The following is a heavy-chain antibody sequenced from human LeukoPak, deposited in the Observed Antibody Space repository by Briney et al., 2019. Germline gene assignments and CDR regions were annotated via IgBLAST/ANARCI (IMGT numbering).Heavy chain of an antibody. D-gene: IGHD2-2*01. J-gene: IGHJ3*02. CDR2: IRYDGSNK. V-gene: IGHV3-30*02. CDR3: VKASYQLPEGNAFDI. CDR1: GFTFSSYG. Sequence: PGGSLRLSCAASGFTFSSYGMHWVRQAPGKGLEWVAFIRYDGSNKYYADSVKSRFTISRDNSKNTLYLQMNSLRAEDTAVYYCVKASYQLPEGNAFDIWGQGTMVTVSS.